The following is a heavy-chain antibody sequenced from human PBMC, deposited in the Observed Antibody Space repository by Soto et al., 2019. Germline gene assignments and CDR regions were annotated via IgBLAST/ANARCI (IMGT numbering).Heavy chain of an antibody. CDR2: IDRGGRP. Sequence: EVQLVESGGGLIQPGGSLRLSCVASGFAVSSNFMAWVRQAPGKGLEWVSVIDRGGRPYYADSVKGRFTISRDNSKNALFLQMNSLRTEDTAVYYCARDFGSSSWFDAWGQGTLVTVSS. CDR3: ARDFGSSSWFDA. J-gene: IGHJ5*02. D-gene: IGHD6-13*01. CDR1: GFAVSSNF. V-gene: IGHV3-53*01.